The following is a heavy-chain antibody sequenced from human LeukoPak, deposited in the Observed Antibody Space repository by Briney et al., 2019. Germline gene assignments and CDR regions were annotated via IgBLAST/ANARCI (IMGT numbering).Heavy chain of an antibody. V-gene: IGHV5-51*01. CDR1: GYSPTSYW. CDR2: IYPGDSDT. J-gene: IGHJ3*02. Sequence: GESLKISCKGSGYSPTSYWIGWVRQMPGKGLEWMGIIYPGDSDTRYSPSFQGQVTISADKSISTAYLQWSSLKASDTAMYYCARQRWFGNDAFDIWGQGTMVTVSS. D-gene: IGHD3-10*01. CDR3: ARQRWFGNDAFDI.